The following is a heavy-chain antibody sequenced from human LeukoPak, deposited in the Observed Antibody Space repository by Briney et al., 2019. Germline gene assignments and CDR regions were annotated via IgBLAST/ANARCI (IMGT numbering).Heavy chain of an antibody. CDR2: VGISSGNT. J-gene: IGHJ4*02. V-gene: IGHV3-48*04. CDR1: GFTFSRYW. D-gene: IGHD5-12*01. CDR3: ARDHRYAFDN. Sequence: GGSLRLSCAASGFTFSRYWMAWVRQAPGKGLEWISYVGISSGNTKYADSVKGRFTISGDSAKNSVFLQMNSLRVEDTVVYYCARDHRYAFDNWGQGTLVTVSS.